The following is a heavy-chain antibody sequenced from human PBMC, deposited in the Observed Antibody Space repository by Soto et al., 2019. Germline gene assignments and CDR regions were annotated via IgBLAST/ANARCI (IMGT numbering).Heavy chain of an antibody. CDR1: GFTFSSYS. CDR3: ARDSCSSTSCYPPLQKYYYYMDV. Sequence: GGSLRLSCAASGFTFSSYSMNWVRQAPGKGLEWVSYISSSSSTIYYADSVKGRFTISRDNAKNSLYLQMNSLRAEDTAVYYCARDSCSSTSCYPPLQKYYYYMDVWGKGTTVTVSS. D-gene: IGHD2-2*01. J-gene: IGHJ6*03. CDR2: ISSSSSTI. V-gene: IGHV3-48*01.